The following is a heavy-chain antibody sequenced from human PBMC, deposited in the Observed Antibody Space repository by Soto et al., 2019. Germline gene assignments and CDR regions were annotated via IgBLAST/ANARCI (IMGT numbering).Heavy chain of an antibody. V-gene: IGHV4-39*01. CDR1: GGSISSSDYF. CDR3: ARHERGYCSGGTCPQWFDP. D-gene: IGHD2-15*01. CDR2: IYYSGST. J-gene: IGHJ5*02. Sequence: SETLSLTCTVSGGSISSSDYFWDWIRQPPGKGLEWIGSIYYSGSTYHNPILKNRVTISVDRSKNQITQKLSTMTAADTAVNYCARHERGYCSGGTCPQWFDPWGQGTLVTVS.